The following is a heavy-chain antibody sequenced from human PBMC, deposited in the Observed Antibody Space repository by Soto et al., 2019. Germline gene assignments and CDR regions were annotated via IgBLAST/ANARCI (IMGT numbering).Heavy chain of an antibody. J-gene: IGHJ5*02. Sequence: QVQLVQSGAEVKKPGASVKVSCKASGYTFTSYAMHWVRQAPGQRLEWMGWINAGNGNTKYSQKFQGRVTITRDTSASTDYMELSSLRSEDTAVYYCARNYDSSGYYPFDPWGQGTLVTVSS. V-gene: IGHV1-3*01. D-gene: IGHD3-22*01. CDR2: INAGNGNT. CDR3: ARNYDSSGYYPFDP. CDR1: GYTFTSYA.